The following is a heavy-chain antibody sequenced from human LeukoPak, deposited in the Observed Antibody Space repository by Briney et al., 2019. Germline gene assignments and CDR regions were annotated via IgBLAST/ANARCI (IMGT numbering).Heavy chain of an antibody. CDR2: ISGSGGST. CDR3: ADQVGAHDACDI. V-gene: IGHV3-23*01. D-gene: IGHD1-26*01. Sequence: GGSLRLSCAASGFTFSSYAMSWVRQAPGKGLEWVSAISGSGGSTYYADSVKGRFTISRDNSKNTLYLQMNSLRAEDTAVYYCADQVGAHDACDIWGQGTMVTVSS. J-gene: IGHJ3*02. CDR1: GFTFSSYA.